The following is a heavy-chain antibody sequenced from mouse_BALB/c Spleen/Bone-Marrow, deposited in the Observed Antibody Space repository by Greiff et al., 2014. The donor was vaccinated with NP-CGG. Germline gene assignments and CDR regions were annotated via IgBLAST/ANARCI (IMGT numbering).Heavy chain of an antibody. CDR3: ARRDYGIRENYYAMDY. CDR1: GYTFTSYW. Sequence: QVQLQQSGAELARPGASVKLSCKASGYTFTSYWMQWVKQRPGQDLEWIGAIYPGDGDTRYTQKFKGKATLTADKSSSTAYMQLSSLASEDSAVYYCARRDYGIRENYYAMDYWGQGTSVTVSS. D-gene: IGHD1-2*01. J-gene: IGHJ4*01. V-gene: IGHV1-87*01. CDR2: IYPGDGDT.